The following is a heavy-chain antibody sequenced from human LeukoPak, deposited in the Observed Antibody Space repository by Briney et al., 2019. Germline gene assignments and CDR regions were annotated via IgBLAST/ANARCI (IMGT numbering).Heavy chain of an antibody. V-gene: IGHV1-2*02. CDR3: TRGGGRSSSAFDP. J-gene: IGHJ5*02. CDR1: GYTFTGYY. D-gene: IGHD6-6*01. CDR2: INPNSGGT. Sequence: ASVKVSCKASGYTFTGYYMHWVRQAPGQGLEWMGWINPNSGGTKYAQKFQDRVTMTRDTSITTAYMELNRLRSDDTAVYYCTRGGGRSSSAFDPWGQGTLVTVSP.